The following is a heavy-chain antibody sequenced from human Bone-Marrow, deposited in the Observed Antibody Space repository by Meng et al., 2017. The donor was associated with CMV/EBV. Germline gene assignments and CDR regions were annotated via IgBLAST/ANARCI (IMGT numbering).Heavy chain of an antibody. D-gene: IGHD3-16*01. V-gene: IGHV4-34*01. CDR2: INHSGST. Sequence: SETLSLTCAVYGGSFSGYYWSWIRQPPGKGLEWIGEINHSGSTNYNPSLKSRVTISVDTSKNQFSLKLSSVTAADTAVYYCARIQGGARKYYYYYYDMDVWGQGTTVTVSS. J-gene: IGHJ6*02. CDR3: ARIQGGARKYYYYYYDMDV. CDR1: GGSFSGYY.